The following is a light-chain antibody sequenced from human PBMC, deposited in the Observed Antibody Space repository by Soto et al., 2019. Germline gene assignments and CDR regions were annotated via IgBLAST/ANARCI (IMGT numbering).Light chain of an antibody. Sequence: EIVLTQSPATLSLSPGERATLSCRASQSVSSYLAWYQQKPGQAPRLLIYDVSKRATGFPARFSGSGSGTDFTLTISSLEPEDFAVYYCQQRSNWPGYTFGQGTKLEI. J-gene: IGKJ2*01. CDR3: QQRSNWPGYT. CDR2: DVS. V-gene: IGKV3-11*01. CDR1: QSVSSY.